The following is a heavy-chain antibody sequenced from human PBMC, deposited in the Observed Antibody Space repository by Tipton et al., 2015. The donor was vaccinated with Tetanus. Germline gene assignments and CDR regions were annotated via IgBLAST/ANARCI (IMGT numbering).Heavy chain of an antibody. V-gene: IGHV6-1*01. CDR3: ARGNAVIRSAAFDS. Sequence: GLVKPSQTLSLTCAISGDSVSSNIPTWNWFRQSPSRGLEWLGRTYYRSKWYYDYAVSVKSRITINPDTSRNQFALQLTSVIPEDTAFYYCARGNAVIRSAAFDSWGRGILVTISS. D-gene: IGHD2/OR15-2a*01. CDR1: GDSVSSNIPT. CDR2: TYYRSKWYY. J-gene: IGHJ4*02.